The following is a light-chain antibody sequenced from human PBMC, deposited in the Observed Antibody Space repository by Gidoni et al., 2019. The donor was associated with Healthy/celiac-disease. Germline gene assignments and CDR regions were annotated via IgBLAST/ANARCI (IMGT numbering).Light chain of an antibody. Sequence: QSVLTQPPSVSAAPGQKVTISCSGSSSNIGNNYVSWYQQLPGTAPKLLIYDNNKRPSGIPDRFSGSKSGTSATLGITGLQTGDEADYYCGTWENSLSAWVFGGGTKLTVL. CDR1: SSNIGNNY. CDR3: GTWENSLSAWV. V-gene: IGLV1-51*01. J-gene: IGLJ3*02. CDR2: DNN.